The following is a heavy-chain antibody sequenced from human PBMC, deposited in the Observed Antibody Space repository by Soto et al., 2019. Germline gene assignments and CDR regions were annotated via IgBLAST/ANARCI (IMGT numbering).Heavy chain of an antibody. Sequence: ASVKVSCKASGYTFTGYYMHWVRQAPGQGLEWMGWINPNSGGTNYAQKFQGWVTMTRDTSISTAYMELSRLRSDDTAVYYCARDPAASRYNWNDVIYYYYGMDVWGQGTTVTVSS. CDR3: ARDPAASRYNWNDVIYYYYGMDV. CDR2: INPNSGGT. V-gene: IGHV1-2*04. D-gene: IGHD1-1*01. CDR1: GYTFTGYY. J-gene: IGHJ6*02.